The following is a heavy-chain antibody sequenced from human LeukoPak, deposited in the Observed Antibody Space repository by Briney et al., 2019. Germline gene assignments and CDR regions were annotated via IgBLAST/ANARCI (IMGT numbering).Heavy chain of an antibody. V-gene: IGHV3-23*01. J-gene: IGHJ2*01. D-gene: IGHD3-10*01. Sequence: GGSLRLSCAASGFTFTSYAMSWVRQAPGKGLEWVSGILGSGGSTFFADSLKGRFTVSRDNSKNTLYLHMNSLGADDTAVYYCAKDRVQGSWYFDLWGRGTLVTVSS. CDR2: ILGSGGST. CDR1: GFTFTSYA. CDR3: AKDRVQGSWYFDL.